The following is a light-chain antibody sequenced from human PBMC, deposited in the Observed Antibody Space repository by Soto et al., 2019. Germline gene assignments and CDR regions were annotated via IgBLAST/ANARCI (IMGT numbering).Light chain of an antibody. J-gene: IGLJ3*02. V-gene: IGLV2-11*01. CDR3: LSNAGNYEV. Sequence: QSALTQPRSVSGSPGQSVTISCTGTSSDVGGYNYVSWYQQHPGKAPQLMIYDVSERPSGVPDRFSGSKSGNTASLTISGLQAEDEADYYCLSNAGNYEVFGGGTKLTV. CDR2: DVS. CDR1: SSDVGGYNY.